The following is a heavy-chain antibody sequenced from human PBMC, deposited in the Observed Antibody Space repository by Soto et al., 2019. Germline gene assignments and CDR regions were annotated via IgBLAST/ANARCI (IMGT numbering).Heavy chain of an antibody. D-gene: IGHD6-13*01. V-gene: IGHV4-4*02. CDR2: IYHSGST. CDR1: GGSISSSNW. Sequence: TSEILSLTCAVSGGSISSSNWWSWVRQPPGKGLEWIGEIYHSGSTNYNPSLKSRVTISVDKSKNQFSLKLSSVTAADTAVYYCARDSSSWYPGDPWGQGTLVTVSS. CDR3: ARDSSSWYPGDP. J-gene: IGHJ5*02.